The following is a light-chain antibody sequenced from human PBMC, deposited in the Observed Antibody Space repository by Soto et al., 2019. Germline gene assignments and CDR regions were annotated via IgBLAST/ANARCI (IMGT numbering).Light chain of an antibody. J-gene: IGKJ1*01. Sequence: EIVLTQSPGTLSLSPGERAALSCRASRSLSSTSLAWYQQIPGQAPRLLIYDASSRATGIPDRFSGSGSGTDFTLTINRLEPDDFAVYYCQQYGSSPRTFGQGTKVEI. V-gene: IGKV3-20*01. CDR3: QQYGSSPRT. CDR2: DAS. CDR1: RSLSSTS.